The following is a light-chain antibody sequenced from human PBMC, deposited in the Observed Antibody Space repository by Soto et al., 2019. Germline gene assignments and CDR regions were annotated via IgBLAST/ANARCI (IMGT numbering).Light chain of an antibody. J-gene: IGLJ1*01. V-gene: IGLV2-14*01. CDR1: SSDVGGYNY. CDR3: CSFTTSSTYV. Sequence: VLTQPASVSGSPGQSITISCTGTSSDVGGYNYVSWYQQYPGKAPKVMIYDVTNRPSGVSNRFSGSRSGNTASLTISGLQAEDEADYYCCSFTTSSTYVFGTGTKVTVL. CDR2: DVT.